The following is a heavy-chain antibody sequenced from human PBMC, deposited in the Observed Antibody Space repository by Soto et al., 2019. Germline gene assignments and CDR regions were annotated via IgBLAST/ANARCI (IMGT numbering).Heavy chain of an antibody. CDR1: GFTFSSYS. CDR2: ISSSSSYI. J-gene: IGHJ3*02. V-gene: IGHV3-21*01. CDR3: ARGTGTTIDAFDI. Sequence: SGGSLRLSCAASGFTFSSYSMNWVRQAPGKGLEWVSSISSSSSYIYYADSVKGRFTISRDNAKNSLYLQMNSLRAEDTAVYYCARGTGTTIDAFDIWGQGTMVTVSS. D-gene: IGHD1-1*01.